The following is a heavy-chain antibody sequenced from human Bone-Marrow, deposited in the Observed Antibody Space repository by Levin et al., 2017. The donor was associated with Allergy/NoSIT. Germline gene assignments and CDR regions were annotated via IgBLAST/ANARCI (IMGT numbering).Heavy chain of an antibody. CDR1: GYTFTGYY. J-gene: IGHJ4*02. D-gene: IGHD2-21*02. CDR3: AKERGNGDWYYDY. V-gene: IGHV1-2*06. CDR2: INPNSGGT. Sequence: ASVKVSCKTSGYTFTGYYMHWVRQAPGQGLEWMGRINPNSGGTSFSQKFQGRVTMARDTSINTAYMELTSLRSDDTAVYYCAKERGNGDWYYDYWGQGTLVTVSS.